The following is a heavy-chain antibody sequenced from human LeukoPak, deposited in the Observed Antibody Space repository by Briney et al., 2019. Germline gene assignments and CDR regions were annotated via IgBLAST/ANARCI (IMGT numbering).Heavy chain of an antibody. CDR1: GGTFSSYA. D-gene: IGHD6-6*01. CDR3: ARSTSIAARPGDYYYYMDV. CDR2: IIPIFGTA. J-gene: IGHJ6*03. Sequence: SVKVSCKASGGTFSSYAISWVRQAPGQGLEWMGGIIPIFGTANYARKFQGRVTITTDESTSTAYMEPSSLRSEDTAVYYCARSTSIAARPGDYYYYMDVWGKGTTVTVSS. V-gene: IGHV1-69*05.